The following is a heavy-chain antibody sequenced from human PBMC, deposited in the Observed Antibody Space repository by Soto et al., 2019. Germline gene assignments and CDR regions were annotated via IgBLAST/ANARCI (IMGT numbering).Heavy chain of an antibody. Sequence: GESLKISCKGSGYSFTSYWISWVRQMPGKGLEWMGRIDPSDSYTNYSPSFQGHVTISADKSISTAYLQWSSLKASDTAMYYCSIPISLDHDVFDIWGQGTMVPVSS. J-gene: IGHJ3*02. CDR2: IDPSDSYT. CDR1: GYSFTSYW. CDR3: SIPISLDHDVFDI. D-gene: IGHD3-3*02. V-gene: IGHV5-10-1*01.